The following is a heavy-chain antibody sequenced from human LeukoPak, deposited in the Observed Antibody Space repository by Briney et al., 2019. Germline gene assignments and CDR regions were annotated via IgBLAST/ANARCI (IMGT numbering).Heavy chain of an antibody. CDR2: ISSSGTTI. J-gene: IGHJ4*02. V-gene: IGHV3-11*04. CDR3: ARAAYYRFDY. CDR1: GFPFSHYY. D-gene: IGHD1-26*01. Sequence: GGSLRLSCAASGFPFSHYYMSWIRQAPGKGLEWGSYISSSGTTIYYADSVKGRFTISRDNAKNSLYLQMSTLRAEDTAIYFCARAAYYRFDYWGQGTLVTVSS.